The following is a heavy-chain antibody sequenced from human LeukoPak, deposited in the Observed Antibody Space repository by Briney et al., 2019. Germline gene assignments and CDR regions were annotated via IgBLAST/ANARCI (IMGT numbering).Heavy chain of an antibody. Sequence: ASVKVSCQASGYTFTSYGVSWVRQAPGEGLGWMGWISAYNGDTNSAQTLQSRVTMTKDTLKSTAYMELRSLRSDDTAVYYCARDVQGAFDIWGQGTMVTVSS. J-gene: IGHJ3*02. CDR1: GYTFTSYG. CDR2: ISAYNGDT. V-gene: IGHV1-18*01. CDR3: ARDVQGAFDI.